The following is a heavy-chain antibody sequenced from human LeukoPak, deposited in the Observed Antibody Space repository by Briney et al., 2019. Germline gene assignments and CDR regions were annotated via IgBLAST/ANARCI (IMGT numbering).Heavy chain of an antibody. D-gene: IGHD6-19*01. Sequence: SETLSLTCTVSGGSISSYYWSWIRQPAVKGLEWIGRIYTSGSTNYNHSLKSRVTISVDTSKNQFSLKLSSVAAADTAVYYCARGQVAGFLDYWGQGTLVTVSS. CDR1: GGSISSYY. J-gene: IGHJ4*02. V-gene: IGHV4-4*07. CDR2: IYTSGST. CDR3: ARGQVAGFLDY.